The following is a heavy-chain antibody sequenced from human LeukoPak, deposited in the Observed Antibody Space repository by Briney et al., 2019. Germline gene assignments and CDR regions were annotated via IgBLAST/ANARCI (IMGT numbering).Heavy chain of an antibody. CDR2: IKQDGSEK. D-gene: IGHD6-19*01. CDR1: GFTFSSHW. Sequence: GGSLRLSCAASGFTFSSHWMTWVRQAPGMGLEWVANIKQDGSEKYYVDSVKGRFTISRDIAKNSLYLQMNSLRAEDTAVYYCARDRPQQWLVRGQRGYYYYMDVWGKGPTVTISS. CDR3: ARDRPQQWLVRGQRGYYYYMDV. V-gene: IGHV3-7*01. J-gene: IGHJ6*03.